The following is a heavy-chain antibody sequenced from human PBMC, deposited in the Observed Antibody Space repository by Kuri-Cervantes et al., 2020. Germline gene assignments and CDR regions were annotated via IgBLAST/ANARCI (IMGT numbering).Heavy chain of an antibody. J-gene: IGHJ6*02. V-gene: IGHV3-33*05. Sequence: GESLKISCAASGFTFSSHGMHWVRQAPGKGLEWVAVISYDGSNKYYADSVKGRFTISRDNAKNSLYLQMNSLRAEDTAVYYCACPAYGSWPVWGQGTTVTVSS. CDR2: ISYDGSNK. CDR1: GFTFSSHG. D-gene: IGHD3-10*01. CDR3: ACPAYGSWPV.